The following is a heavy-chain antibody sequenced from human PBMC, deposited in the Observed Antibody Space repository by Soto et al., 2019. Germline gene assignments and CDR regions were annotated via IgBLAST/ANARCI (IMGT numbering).Heavy chain of an antibody. Sequence: GGSLRLSCAASGFTFSSYAMHWVRQAPGKGLEWVAVISYDGSNKYYADSVKGRFTISRDNSKNTLYLQMNSLRAEDTAVYYCARVARDYGDYMIWKYFDYWGQGTLVTVSS. CDR2: ISYDGSNK. D-gene: IGHD4-17*01. CDR3: ARVARDYGDYMIWKYFDY. V-gene: IGHV3-30-3*01. CDR1: GFTFSSYA. J-gene: IGHJ4*02.